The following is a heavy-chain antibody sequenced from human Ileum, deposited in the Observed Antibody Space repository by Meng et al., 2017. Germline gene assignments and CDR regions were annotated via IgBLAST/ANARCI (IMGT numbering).Heavy chain of an antibody. Sequence: QVQLVQSGAEVKKVGASVKVSCTASGYTFRNYPLHWVRQAPGQRPEWMGWINAGNGNIKISQKFQDRITITSDTSATAYMELSSLRSEDTAVYFCARENDNWNYFDYWGQGSLVTVSS. CDR1: GYTFRNYP. D-gene: IGHD1-1*01. CDR2: INAGNGNI. J-gene: IGHJ4*02. V-gene: IGHV1-3*01. CDR3: ARENDNWNYFDY.